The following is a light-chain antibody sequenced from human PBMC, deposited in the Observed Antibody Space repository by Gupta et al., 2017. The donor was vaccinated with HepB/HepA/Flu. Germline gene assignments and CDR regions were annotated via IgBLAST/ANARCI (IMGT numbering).Light chain of an antibody. J-gene: IGKJ1*01. Sequence: DIVMTQSPDSLAVSLGERATINCKSSQSILYSSNNKNYLAWYQQKPGQPPKPLIYWASVRESGVPDRFSGSGSGTDFTLTITSLQAEDVAIYYCQQYDSTARTFGQGTKVEIK. CDR3: QQYDSTART. CDR2: WAS. CDR1: QSILYSSNNKNY. V-gene: IGKV4-1*01.